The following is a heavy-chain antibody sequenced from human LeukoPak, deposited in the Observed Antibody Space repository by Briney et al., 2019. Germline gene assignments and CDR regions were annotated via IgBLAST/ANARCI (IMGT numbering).Heavy chain of an antibody. J-gene: IGHJ4*02. Sequence: PSETLSLTCAVYGGSFSGYYWSWIRQPPGKGLEWIGEINHSGSTNYNPSLKSRVTISVDTSKNQFSLKLSSVTAADTAVYYCARGPGSDIVVVPAAMPFDYWGQGTLVTVSS. CDR1: GGSFSGYY. CDR3: ARGPGSDIVVVPAAMPFDY. V-gene: IGHV4-34*01. CDR2: INHSGST. D-gene: IGHD2-2*01.